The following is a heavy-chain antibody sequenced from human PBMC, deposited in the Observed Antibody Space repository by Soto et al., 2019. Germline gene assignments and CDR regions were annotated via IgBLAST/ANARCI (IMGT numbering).Heavy chain of an antibody. J-gene: IGHJ4*02. CDR1: GYTFTSYF. CDR3: ARLGSGNYYKGPFDY. CDR2: INPSGGST. Sequence: VKVSCKASGYTFTSYFMHWVRQAPGQGLEWMGIINPSGGSTSYAQKFQGRVTMTRDTSTSTVYMELSSLRSEDTAVYYCARLGSGNYYKGPFDYWGQGSLVTVSS. D-gene: IGHD3-10*01. V-gene: IGHV1-46*01.